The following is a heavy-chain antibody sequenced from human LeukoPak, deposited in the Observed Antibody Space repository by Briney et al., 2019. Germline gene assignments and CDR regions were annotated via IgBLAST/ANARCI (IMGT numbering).Heavy chain of an antibody. J-gene: IGHJ6*03. CDR1: GFTFSNYA. CDR3: ATSGGFVLPNAITGNWYMDV. D-gene: IGHD2-2*01. CDR2: ITSAGGYK. Sequence: PGGSLRLSCAASGFTFSNYAMSWVRQAPGKGLAWVASITSAGGYKYYADSVKGRFTISRDNAQNSLFLQMNSLRAEDTAVYFCATSGGFVLPNAITGNWYMDVWGRGTSVTVSS. V-gene: IGHV3-21*01.